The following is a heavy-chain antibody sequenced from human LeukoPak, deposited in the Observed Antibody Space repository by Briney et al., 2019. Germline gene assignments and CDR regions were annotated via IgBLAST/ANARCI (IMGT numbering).Heavy chain of an antibody. J-gene: IGHJ3*02. Sequence: GGSLRLSCAASGFTFSSYSMNWVRQAPGKGLEWVSSISSSSSYIYYADSVKGRFTISRDNAKNSLYLQMNSLRAEDTAVYYCARDKTYYYDSYDAFDIWGQGTMVTVSS. CDR2: ISSSSSYI. CDR3: ARDKTYYYDSYDAFDI. D-gene: IGHD3-22*01. CDR1: GFTFSSYS. V-gene: IGHV3-21*01.